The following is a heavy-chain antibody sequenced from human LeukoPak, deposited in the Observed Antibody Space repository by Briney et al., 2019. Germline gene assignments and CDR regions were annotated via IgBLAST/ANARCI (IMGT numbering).Heavy chain of an antibody. D-gene: IGHD3-22*01. CDR1: GFTFSSYS. J-gene: IGHJ3*02. V-gene: IGHV3-48*01. CDR2: ISSRSSTI. Sequence: PGGSLRLSCAASGFTFSSYSMNWVRQAPGKGLEWVSYISSRSSTIYYADSVKGRFTISRDNAKNSLYLQMNSLRAEDTAVYYCARELSSGYSRGAFDIWGQGTMVTVSS. CDR3: ARELSSGYSRGAFDI.